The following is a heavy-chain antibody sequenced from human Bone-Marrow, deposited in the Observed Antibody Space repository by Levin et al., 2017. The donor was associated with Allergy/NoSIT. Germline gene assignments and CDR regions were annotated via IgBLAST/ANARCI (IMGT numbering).Heavy chain of an antibody. J-gene: IGHJ4*02. V-gene: IGHV4-34*01. CDR3: ARGLDQYKSGDF. CDR2: VHPSGST. D-gene: IGHD1/OR15-1a*01. CDR1: SGSLSGYY. Sequence: PSETLSLTCEVYSGSLSGYYWTWIRLPPGKGLEWIGEVHPSGSTNYNPSLSSRVTMSLDTSKNLFSLKMTSVTVADTAVYYCARGLDQYKSGDFWGQGALVTVSS.